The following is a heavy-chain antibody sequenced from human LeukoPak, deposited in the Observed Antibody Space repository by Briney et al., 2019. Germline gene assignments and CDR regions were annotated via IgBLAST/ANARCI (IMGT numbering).Heavy chain of an antibody. CDR3: ARGDAFDI. CDR2: ISSRSSYI. CDR1: GFTFSNYD. J-gene: IGHJ3*02. V-gene: IGHV3-21*01. Sequence: GGSLRPSCAGSGFTFSNYDMTWVRQAPGKGLEWVSSISSRSSYIYYADSVKGRFTISRDNAKNSLFLQMNSLRAEDTAVYYCARGDAFDIWGQGTMVTVSS.